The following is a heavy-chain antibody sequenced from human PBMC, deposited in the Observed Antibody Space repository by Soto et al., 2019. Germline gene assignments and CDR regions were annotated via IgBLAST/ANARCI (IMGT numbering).Heavy chain of an antibody. CDR1: CGSISSSSSS. CDR2: ISYSGST. Sequence: SDTLSLTCTFSCGSISSSSSSWGWIRQPPGKGLEWLGIISYSGSTYYSPSLKSRVTISVDASKNLFSLKLSSVTAADTAVYYCARTYVTDVVVVPASKDYMDVWGKGTTVTVSS. D-gene: IGHD2-2*01. J-gene: IGHJ6*03. CDR3: ARTYVTDVVVVPASKDYMDV. V-gene: IGHV4-39*01.